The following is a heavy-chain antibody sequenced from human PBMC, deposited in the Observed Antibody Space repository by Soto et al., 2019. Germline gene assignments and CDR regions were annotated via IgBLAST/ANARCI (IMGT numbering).Heavy chain of an antibody. CDR2: IYISGSS. CDR3: AGSSHKESWFDP. D-gene: IGHD1-26*01. Sequence: QVQLQESGPGLVKPSETLSLSCTVSNGSISNFYWNWIRHPPGKRLEWIGRIYISGSSSYNPSLRSPVTMSVHASKNQFSLKLNSVTAADTAVYYCAGSSHKESWFDPWGQGTLVTVSS. J-gene: IGHJ5*02. V-gene: IGHV4-4*07. CDR1: NGSISNFY.